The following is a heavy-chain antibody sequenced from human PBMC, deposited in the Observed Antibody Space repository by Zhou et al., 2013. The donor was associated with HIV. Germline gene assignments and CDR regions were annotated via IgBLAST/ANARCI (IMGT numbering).Heavy chain of an antibody. J-gene: IGHJ4*02. CDR2: IIPIFGTA. Sequence: QVRLVQSGPAVMMPGSSVKVSCKASGGTFSSYAISWVRQAPGQGLEWMGGIIPIFGTANYAQKFQGRVTITTDESTSTAYMELSSLRSEDTAVYYCAREGGMRTGEYYFDYWGQGTLVTVSS. CDR3: AREGGMRTGEYYFDY. D-gene: IGHD7-27*01. V-gene: IGHV1-69*05. CDR1: GGTFSSYA.